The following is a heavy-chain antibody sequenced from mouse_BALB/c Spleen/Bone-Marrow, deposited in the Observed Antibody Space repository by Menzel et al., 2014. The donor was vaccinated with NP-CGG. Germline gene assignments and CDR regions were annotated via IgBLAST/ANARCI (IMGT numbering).Heavy chain of an antibody. D-gene: IGHD4-1*01. V-gene: IGHV5-17*02. Sequence: DVHLVESGGGLVQPGGSRKLSCAASGFTFSSFGMHWVRPAPERGLEWVAYISSGSSTIFYADTVKGRFTISRDNPKNTLFLQMTSLRSEDTAMYYCTRGGNWEDFDYWGQGTTLTVSS. CDR3: TRGGNWEDFDY. CDR2: ISSGSSTI. J-gene: IGHJ2*01. CDR1: GFTFSSFG.